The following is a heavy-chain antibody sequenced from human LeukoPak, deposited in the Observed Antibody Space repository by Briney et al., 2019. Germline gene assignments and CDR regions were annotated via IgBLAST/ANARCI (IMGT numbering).Heavy chain of an antibody. Sequence: ASVKVSCKASGYTFTGYYMHWVRQAPGQGLEWMGWINPNSGGTNYAQKFQGRVTMTEDTSTDTAYMELSSLRSEDTAVYYCATDLTYGGNSEFDYWGQGTLVTVSS. J-gene: IGHJ4*02. D-gene: IGHD4-17*01. CDR3: ATDLTYGGNSEFDY. CDR2: INPNSGGT. V-gene: IGHV1-2*02. CDR1: GYTFTGYY.